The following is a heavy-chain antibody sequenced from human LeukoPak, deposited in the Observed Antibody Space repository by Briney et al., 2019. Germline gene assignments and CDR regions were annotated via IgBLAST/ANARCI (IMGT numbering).Heavy chain of an antibody. V-gene: IGHV4-4*07. CDR2: LVTGGNA. CDR1: GDSMNGYY. D-gene: IGHD5-12*01. Sequence: SETLSLTCSVSGDSMNGYYWIWIRQAAGKGLEWIGRLVTGGNAECNPSLKSRVTMSVETSKSQFSLKLTSVTAADTAIYYCARGLRWDSGNDWGPEHWGQGVLVTVSS. J-gene: IGHJ4*02. CDR3: ARGLRWDSGNDWGPEH.